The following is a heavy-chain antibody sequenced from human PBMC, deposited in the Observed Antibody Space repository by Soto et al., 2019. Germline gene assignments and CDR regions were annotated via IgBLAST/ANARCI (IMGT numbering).Heavy chain of an antibody. D-gene: IGHD3-10*01. Sequence: QDHLAQSGAEVRQPGSSVTVSCKASGGTFNNYGISWVRQAPGQGLDWMGVIIPLYGTVTYAQKFQGRASITADKSTSTAYMDLMSLRSDDTAVYYCAGVRVIRGTIPSHFGGRGQGTLVTVAS. CDR3: AGVRVIRGTIPSHFGG. CDR2: IIPLYGTV. CDR1: GGTFNNYG. V-gene: IGHV1-69*06. J-gene: IGHJ4*02.